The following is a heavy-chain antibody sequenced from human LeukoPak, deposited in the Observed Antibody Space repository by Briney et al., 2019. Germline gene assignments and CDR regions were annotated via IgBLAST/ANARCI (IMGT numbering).Heavy chain of an antibody. CDR3: ARGESLGSSWDYFQH. D-gene: IGHD6-13*01. CDR2: IIPILGIA. CDR1: GGTFSSYA. V-gene: IGHV1-69*04. J-gene: IGHJ1*01. Sequence: GASVKVSCKASGGTFSSYAISWVRQAPGQELEWMGRIIPILGIANYAQKFQGRVTITADKSTSTAYMELSSLRSEDTAVYYCARGESLGSSWDYFQHWGQGTLVTVSS.